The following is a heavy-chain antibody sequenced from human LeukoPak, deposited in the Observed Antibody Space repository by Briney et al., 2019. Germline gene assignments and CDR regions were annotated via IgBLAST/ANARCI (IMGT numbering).Heavy chain of an antibody. Sequence: ASVKVSCKASGYTFTVYYMHWVRQAPGQGLEWMGWINLNSGGTNYAQAFHGRVTMTRDTSISTAYMELSRLRSDDTAVYYCARAGDSGKLAWGQGTLVTVSS. J-gene: IGHJ5*02. V-gene: IGHV1-2*02. CDR2: INLNSGGT. CDR1: GYTFTVYY. CDR3: ARAGDSGKLA. D-gene: IGHD1-26*01.